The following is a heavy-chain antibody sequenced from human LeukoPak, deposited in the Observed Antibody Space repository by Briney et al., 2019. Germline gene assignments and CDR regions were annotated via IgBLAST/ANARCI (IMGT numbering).Heavy chain of an antibody. CDR2: IYYSGRT. Sequence: SETLSLTCTVSGGSISSSSYYWGWSRQPPGKGLEWIGRIYYSGRTYYNPSLKSRVTIYVDPSKNQFSLKLSSVTAADTAVYYCARHERSGLIAAAGFDYWGQGTLVTVSS. J-gene: IGHJ4*02. CDR3: ARHERSGLIAAAGFDY. V-gene: IGHV4-39*07. CDR1: GGSISSSSYY. D-gene: IGHD6-13*01.